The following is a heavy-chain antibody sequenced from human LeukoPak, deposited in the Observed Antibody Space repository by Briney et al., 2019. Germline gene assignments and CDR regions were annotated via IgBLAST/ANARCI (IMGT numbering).Heavy chain of an antibody. CDR1: GFTFSNYW. CDR2: INSDGSST. Sequence: PGGSLRLSCAASGFTFSNYWMHSVRQAPGKGLVWVSRINSDGSSTSYADSVKSRFTISRDNAKNTLYLQMNSLRAEDTAVYYCARDKFVGATTTNWFDPWGQGTLVTVSS. D-gene: IGHD1-26*01. J-gene: IGHJ5*02. V-gene: IGHV3-74*01. CDR3: ARDKFVGATTTNWFDP.